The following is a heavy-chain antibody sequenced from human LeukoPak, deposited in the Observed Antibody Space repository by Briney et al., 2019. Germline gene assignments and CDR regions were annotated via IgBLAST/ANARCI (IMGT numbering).Heavy chain of an antibody. D-gene: IGHD6-19*01. CDR2: IWYGGSNK. CDR3: AKVAVADVYYFDY. V-gene: IGHV3-33*06. Sequence: GGSLRLSCAPSGFTFSSYGMHWVRQAPGKGLEWGAVIWYGGSNKYYADSVKGRFTISRDNSKNTLYLQMNSLRAEDTAVYYCAKVAVADVYYFDYWGQGTLVTVSS. CDR1: GFTFSSYG. J-gene: IGHJ4*02.